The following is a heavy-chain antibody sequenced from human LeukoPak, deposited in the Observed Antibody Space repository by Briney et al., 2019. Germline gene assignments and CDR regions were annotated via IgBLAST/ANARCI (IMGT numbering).Heavy chain of an antibody. D-gene: IGHD1-1*01. V-gene: IGHV3-20*04. CDR1: ITDYG. CDR3: VKDVSSNWYSFDQ. Sequence: PGGSLRLSCAGIITDYGMSWVRHVPGKGLEWVAGVNWAGTNTHYAESVRGRFTISRDFAENPLYLQMNSLRDEDTAFYYCVKDVSSNWYSFDQWGQGTMVTVSS. CDR2: VNWAGTNT. J-gene: IGHJ4*02.